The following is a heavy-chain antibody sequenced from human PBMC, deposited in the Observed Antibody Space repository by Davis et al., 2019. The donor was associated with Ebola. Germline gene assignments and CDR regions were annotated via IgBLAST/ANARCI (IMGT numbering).Heavy chain of an antibody. CDR1: GYTFTNYY. V-gene: IGHV1-46*01. J-gene: IGHJ4*02. D-gene: IGHD3-22*01. CDR2: INPNGGST. CDR3: ARYDSSGYADFDY. Sequence: ASVKVSCKASGYTFTNYYLQWVRQAPGQWLAWMRIINPNGGSTIYAQKFQGRVTMTRDTSTSTVYMELSSLRSEDTAVYYCARYDSSGYADFDYWGQGTLVTVSS.